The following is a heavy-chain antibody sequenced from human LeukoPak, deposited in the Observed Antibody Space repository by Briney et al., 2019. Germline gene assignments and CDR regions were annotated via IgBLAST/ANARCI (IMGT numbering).Heavy chain of an antibody. D-gene: IGHD5-18*01. Sequence: SETLSLTCTVSGGSISSGSYYWSWIRQPAGKGLEWIGRIYTSGSTNYNPSLKSRVTISVDTSKNQFSLKLSSVTAAGTAVYYCARGSGYSYGNPFDYWGQGTLVTVSS. CDR1: GGSISSGSYY. CDR3: ARGSGYSYGNPFDY. CDR2: IYTSGST. V-gene: IGHV4-61*02. J-gene: IGHJ4*02.